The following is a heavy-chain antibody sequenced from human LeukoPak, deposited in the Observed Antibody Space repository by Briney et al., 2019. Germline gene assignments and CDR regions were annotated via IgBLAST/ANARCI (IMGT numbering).Heavy chain of an antibody. J-gene: IGHJ2*01. CDR1: GGSISSSGYY. V-gene: IGHV4-39*01. D-gene: IGHD3-10*01. Sequence: SETLSLTCTVSGGSISSSGYYWGWIRQPPGKGLEWIGSIYYSGSTYYNPSLKSRVTISVYTSKNQFSLKLSSVTAADTAVYYCARRITMVRGVPYWYFDLWGRGTLVTVSS. CDR2: IYYSGST. CDR3: ARRITMVRGVPYWYFDL.